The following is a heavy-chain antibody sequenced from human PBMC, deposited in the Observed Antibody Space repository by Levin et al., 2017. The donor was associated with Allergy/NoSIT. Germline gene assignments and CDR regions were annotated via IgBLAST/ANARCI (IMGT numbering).Heavy chain of an antibody. Sequence: SETLSLTCAVYGGSFSGYYWGWIRQPPGKGLEWIGEINHSGSTNYNPSLKSRVTISVDTSKNQFSLKLSSVTAADTAVYYCARGVKGGIDYYYYGMDVWGQGTTVTVSS. V-gene: IGHV4-34*01. CDR2: INHSGST. CDR3: ARGVKGGIDYYYYGMDV. CDR1: GGSFSGYY. D-gene: IGHD3-16*01. J-gene: IGHJ6*02.